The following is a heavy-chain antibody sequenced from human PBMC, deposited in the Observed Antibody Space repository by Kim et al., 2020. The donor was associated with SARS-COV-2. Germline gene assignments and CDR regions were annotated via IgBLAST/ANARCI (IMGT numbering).Heavy chain of an antibody. D-gene: IGHD3-22*01. V-gene: IGHV3-30*18. CDR1: GFTFSSYG. CDR2: ISYDGSNK. Sequence: GGSLRLSCAASGFTFSSYGMHWVRQAPGKGLEWVAVISYDGSNKYYADSVKGRFTISRDNSKNTLYLQMNSLRAEDTAVYYCAKADLRITMIVAFDYWG. CDR3: AKADLRITMIVAFDY. J-gene: IGHJ4*01.